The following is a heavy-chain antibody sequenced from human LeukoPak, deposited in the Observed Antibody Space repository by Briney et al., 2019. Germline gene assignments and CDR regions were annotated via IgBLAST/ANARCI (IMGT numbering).Heavy chain of an antibody. CDR1: GFTFNSYS. Sequence: PGGSLRLSCAASGFTFNSYSMNWVRQAPGKGLEWVSSISISNGYIYYADSVKGRFTISRDNAKNSLYLQMTSLRAEDTAVYYCARAPHNDAFDIWGQGTMVTVSS. CDR2: ISISNGYI. J-gene: IGHJ3*02. V-gene: IGHV3-21*01. CDR3: ARAPHNDAFDI.